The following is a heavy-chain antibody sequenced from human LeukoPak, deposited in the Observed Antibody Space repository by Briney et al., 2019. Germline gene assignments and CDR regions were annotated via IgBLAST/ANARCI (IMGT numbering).Heavy chain of an antibody. V-gene: IGHV3-23*01. CDR2: VNEGGENT. Sequence: GGSLRLSCAASGFTFSSYGMTWVRQAPGRGLEWVSTVNEGGENTHYADSVKGRFIISRDNAKNTLSLQMDSLRGEDSAMYYCATDTGAFHFAYWGQGTLVTVSS. CDR1: GFTFSSYG. J-gene: IGHJ4*02. CDR3: ATDTGAFHFAY. D-gene: IGHD2-8*02.